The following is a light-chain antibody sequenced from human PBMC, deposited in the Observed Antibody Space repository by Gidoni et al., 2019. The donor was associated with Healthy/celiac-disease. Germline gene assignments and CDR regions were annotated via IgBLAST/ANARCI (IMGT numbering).Light chain of an antibody. CDR1: QSVSSSY. CDR3: QQYGSSPPKYT. Sequence: VLTQSPGTLSLSPGERATLSCRASQSVSSSYLAWYQQKPGQAPRLLIYGASSRATGIPDRFSGSGSGTDFTLTISRLEPEDFAVYYCQQYGSSPPKYTFXQXTKLXIK. V-gene: IGKV3-20*01. J-gene: IGKJ2*01. CDR2: GAS.